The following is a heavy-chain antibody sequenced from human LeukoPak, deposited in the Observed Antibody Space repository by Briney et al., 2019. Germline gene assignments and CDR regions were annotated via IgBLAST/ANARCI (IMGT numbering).Heavy chain of an antibody. CDR1: GGTFSSYA. D-gene: IGHD2-15*01. V-gene: IGHV1-69*13. CDR2: IIPIFGTA. J-gene: IGHJ4*02. Sequence: APVKVSCKASGGTFSSYAISWVRQAPGQGLEWMGGIIPIFGTANYAQKFQGRITITADESTSTAYMELSSLRSEDTAVYYCASEAADFDYWGQGTLVTVSS. CDR3: ASEAADFDY.